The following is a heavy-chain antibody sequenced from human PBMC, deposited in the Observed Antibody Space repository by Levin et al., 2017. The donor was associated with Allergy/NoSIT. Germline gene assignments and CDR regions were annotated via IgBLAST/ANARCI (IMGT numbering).Heavy chain of an antibody. CDR3: ARGSRRNGFQH. V-gene: IGHV1-18*01. J-gene: IGHJ1*01. Sequence: NPGGSLRLSCKASGYTFTSYGINWVRQAPGQGLEWMGWISGYNGDTNYGQKLQGRVTMTTDTSTSTAYMELRSLRSDDTAVYYCARGSRRNGFQHWGQGTLVTVSS. D-gene: IGHD2-15*01. CDR1: GYTFTSYG. CDR2: ISGYNGDT.